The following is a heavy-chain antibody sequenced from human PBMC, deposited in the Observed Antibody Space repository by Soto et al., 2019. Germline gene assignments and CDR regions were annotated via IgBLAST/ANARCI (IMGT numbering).Heavy chain of an antibody. D-gene: IGHD6-13*01. J-gene: IGHJ3*02. V-gene: IGHV3-30-3*01. CDR1: GFTFSNYA. Sequence: DLVESGGGVVQPGRSLRLSCAASGFTFSNYAIHWVRQAPGKGLEWVALISFDGGTKYYADSVKGRFTLSRDNSKNTVSVEMNSLRDDDSAVYYCARRAAADVLSVAFDMWGHGTMVIVSS. CDR2: ISFDGGTK. CDR3: ARRAAADVLSVAFDM.